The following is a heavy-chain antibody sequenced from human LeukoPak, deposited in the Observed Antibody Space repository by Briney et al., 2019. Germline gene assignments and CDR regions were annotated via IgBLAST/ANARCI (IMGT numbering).Heavy chain of an antibody. V-gene: IGHV3-66*01. D-gene: IGHD4-17*01. J-gene: IGHJ4*02. CDR1: GFTVSSDY. CDR2: IYSGGST. Sequence: GGSLRLSCAASGFTVSSDYMSWVRQAPGKGLEWVSLIYSGGSTYYADSVKGRFTISRDNSKNTLYLQMNSLRAEDTAVYYCARDTTTVTIAGQGYWGQGTLVTVSS. CDR3: ARDTTTVTIAGQGY.